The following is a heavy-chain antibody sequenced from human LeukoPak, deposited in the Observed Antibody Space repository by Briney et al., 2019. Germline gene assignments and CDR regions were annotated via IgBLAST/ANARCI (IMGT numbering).Heavy chain of an antibody. J-gene: IGHJ4*02. CDR2: IKQDGSEK. CDR3: ARDFDYYDSSGDYDY. CDR1: GFTFSSYW. V-gene: IGHV3-7*01. Sequence: PGGSLTHTCAASGFTFSSYWMSWVRQAPGKGLEGVANIKQDGSEKYYVDSVTGRFTISRDNAKNSLYLQMNSLRAEDTAVYYCARDFDYYDSSGDYDYWGQGTLVSVSS. D-gene: IGHD3-22*01.